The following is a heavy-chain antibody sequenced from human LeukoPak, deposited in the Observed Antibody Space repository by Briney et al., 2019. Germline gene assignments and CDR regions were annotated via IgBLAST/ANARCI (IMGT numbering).Heavy chain of an antibody. V-gene: IGHV4-59*11. D-gene: IGHD3-22*01. CDR1: GGSISRHY. Sequence: SETLSLTCGVSGGSISRHYWSWIRQPPGKGLEWIGFIYYTGRTRYNPSLQSRVTISVDTSENKFSLKLTSVTAADTAVYYCARLLDNDNSGDPDTFDVWGQGTVVTVSS. J-gene: IGHJ3*01. CDR2: IYYTGRT. CDR3: ARLLDNDNSGDPDTFDV.